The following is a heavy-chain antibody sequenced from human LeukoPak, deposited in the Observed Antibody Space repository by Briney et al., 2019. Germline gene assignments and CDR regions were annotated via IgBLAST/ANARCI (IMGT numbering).Heavy chain of an antibody. Sequence: PSETLSLTCAVSGGSNSSGGYSWSWIRQPPGKGLEWIGYIYHSGSTYYNPSLKSRVTISVDRSKNQFSLKLSSVTAADTAVYYCASSNRALYYFDYWGQGTLVTVSS. V-gene: IGHV4-30-2*01. CDR3: ASSNRALYYFDY. D-gene: IGHD1-14*01. CDR2: IYHSGST. CDR1: GGSNSSGGYS. J-gene: IGHJ4*02.